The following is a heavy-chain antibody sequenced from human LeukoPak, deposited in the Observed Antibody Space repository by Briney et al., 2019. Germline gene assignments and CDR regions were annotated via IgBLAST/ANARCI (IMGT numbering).Heavy chain of an antibody. Sequence: KTSETLSLTCTVSGGSISSYYWSWIRQPPGKGLEWIGYIYYSGSTNYNPSLKSRVTISVDTSKNQFSLKLSSVTAADTAVYYCARGPPHYYDFWSGYYTGHWFDPWGQGTLVTVSS. CDR3: ARGPPHYYDFWSGYYTGHWFDP. CDR2: IYYSGST. D-gene: IGHD3-3*01. CDR1: GGSISSYY. J-gene: IGHJ5*02. V-gene: IGHV4-59*01.